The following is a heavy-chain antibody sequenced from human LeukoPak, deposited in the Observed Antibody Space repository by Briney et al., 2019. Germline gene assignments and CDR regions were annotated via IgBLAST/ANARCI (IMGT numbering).Heavy chain of an antibody. CDR1: GVSISGYY. J-gene: IGHJ4*02. CDR2: IHTSGRT. D-gene: IGHD3-22*01. CDR3: ARGDDSSGQGY. V-gene: IGHV4-4*07. Sequence: SETLSLTCTVSGVSISGYYWSWIRQAAGKGLEWVGRIHTSGRTNYNPSLKSRVTMSVDTSKNQFSLKLSSVTAADTAVYYCARGDDSSGQGYWGQGTLVTVSS.